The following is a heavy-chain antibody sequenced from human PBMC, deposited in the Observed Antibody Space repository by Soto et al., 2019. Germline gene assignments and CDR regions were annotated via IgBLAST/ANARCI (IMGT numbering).Heavy chain of an antibody. CDR3: ARRGVRAAATNWFDP. CDR1: GGSISDSDW. D-gene: IGHD6-13*01. Sequence: PSETLSLTCVVSGGSISDSDWWSWVRQPPGKGLEWIGEIFHSGSTNYNPSLKSRVTMSVDKSKNQFSLKLNSVTAADTAVYFCARRGVRAAATNWFDPWGQGTLVTVSS. V-gene: IGHV4-4*02. CDR2: IFHSGST. J-gene: IGHJ5*02.